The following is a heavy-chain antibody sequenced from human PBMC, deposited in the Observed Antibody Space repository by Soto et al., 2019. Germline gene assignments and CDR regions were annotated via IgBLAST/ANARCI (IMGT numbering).Heavy chain of an antibody. Sequence: PSETLSLTCTVSGGSINSGRYSWTWIRQPPGEGLEWIGHMYHTGTTYYNPSLKSRVTMSVDTSKNQFSLKLSSVTAADTAMYYCARGINYYDSSGHSWFDPWGQGTLVTVSS. V-gene: IGHV4-30-2*01. J-gene: IGHJ5*02. CDR1: GGSINSGRYS. D-gene: IGHD3-22*01. CDR3: ARGINYYDSSGHSWFDP. CDR2: MYHTGTT.